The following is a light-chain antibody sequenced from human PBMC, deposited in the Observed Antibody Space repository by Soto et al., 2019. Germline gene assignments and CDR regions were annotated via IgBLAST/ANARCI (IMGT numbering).Light chain of an antibody. J-gene: IGKJ4*01. CDR2: AAS. V-gene: IGKV1-12*01. Sequence: DIQMTQSPSTLSASVGDRVTITCRASQGISSWLAWYQQKTGKAPKLLIYAASILQSGVPPRFRGSGYGTDFTMTISSMQNEDFATYYCQQANSLPLTFGGGTKVDIK. CDR3: QQANSLPLT. CDR1: QGISSW.